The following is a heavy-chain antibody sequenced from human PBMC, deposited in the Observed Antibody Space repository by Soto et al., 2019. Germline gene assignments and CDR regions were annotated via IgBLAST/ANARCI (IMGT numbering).Heavy chain of an antibody. CDR1: GFTISDAW. CDR2: IKSIRDGGTT. D-gene: IGHD3-10*01. CDR3: RSVSHYSSVFVRHDY. Sequence: GGSLRLSCAASGFTISDAWINWVRQAPGMGLEWVGRIKSIRDGGTTDFAAPVKARFAISRDDSKNMVYLQINSLNTEDSAGYSCRSVSHYSSVFVRHDYWGHGDLVT. J-gene: IGHJ4*01. V-gene: IGHV3-15*07.